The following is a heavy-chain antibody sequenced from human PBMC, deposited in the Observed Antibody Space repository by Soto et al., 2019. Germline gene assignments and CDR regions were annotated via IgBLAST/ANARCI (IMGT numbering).Heavy chain of an antibody. J-gene: IGHJ2*01. CDR1: GGSISSYY. Sequence: QVQLQESGPGLVKPSETLSLTCTVSGGSISSYYWSWIRQPPGKGLEWIGYIYYSGSTNYNPSLKSRVTISVDTSKNQFSLKLSSVTAADTAVYYCARDFVRLHLGEPIYWYFDLWGRGTLVTVSS. V-gene: IGHV4-59*01. D-gene: IGHD3-16*01. CDR2: IYYSGST. CDR3: ARDFVRLHLGEPIYWYFDL.